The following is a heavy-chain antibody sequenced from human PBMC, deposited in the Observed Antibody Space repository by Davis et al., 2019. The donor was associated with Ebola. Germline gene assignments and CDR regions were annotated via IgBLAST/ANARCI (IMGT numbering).Heavy chain of an antibody. Sequence: PGGSLRLSCEVSGFTFSGYWMSWVRQAPGKGLEWVANINQDGGEKQYVDSVKGRFTISRDNAKNSLYLQMNSLRAEDTAVYYCARDPSHDYGDYVGGWFDPWGQGTLVTVSS. CDR2: INQDGGEK. CDR3: ARDPSHDYGDYVGGWFDP. V-gene: IGHV3-7*01. CDR1: GFTFSGYW. J-gene: IGHJ5*02. D-gene: IGHD4-17*01.